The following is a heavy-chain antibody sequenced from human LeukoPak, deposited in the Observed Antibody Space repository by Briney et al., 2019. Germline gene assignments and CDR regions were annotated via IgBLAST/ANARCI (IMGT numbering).Heavy chain of an antibody. CDR2: MSYDGSNK. D-gene: IGHD1-26*01. Sequence: GGSLRLSCAASGFTFSSYAMHWVRQAPGKGLEGVAVMSYDGSNKYYADSVKGRSTISRDNSKNTLYLQMNSLRAEDTAVYYCAREGVVGALTNWFDPWGQGTLVTVSS. V-gene: IGHV3-30-3*01. J-gene: IGHJ5*02. CDR1: GFTFSSYA. CDR3: AREGVVGALTNWFDP.